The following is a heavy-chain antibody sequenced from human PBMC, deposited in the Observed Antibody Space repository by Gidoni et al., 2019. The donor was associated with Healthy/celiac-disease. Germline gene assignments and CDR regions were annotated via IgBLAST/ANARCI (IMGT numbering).Heavy chain of an antibody. CDR3: ARSPIVVVTAIPFDY. J-gene: IGHJ4*02. D-gene: IGHD2-21*02. CDR2: IIPILGIA. V-gene: IGHV1-69*09. Sequence: QVQLVQSGAEVKKPGSSVKVSCKASGGTFSRYAISWVRQAPGQGLEWMGRIIPILGIANYAQKFQGRVTITADKSTSTAYMELSSLRSEDTAVYYCARSPIVVVTAIPFDYWGQGTLVTVSS. CDR1: GGTFSRYA.